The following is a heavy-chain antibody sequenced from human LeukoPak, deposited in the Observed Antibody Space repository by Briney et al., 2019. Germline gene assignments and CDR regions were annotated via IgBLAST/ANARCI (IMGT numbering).Heavy chain of an antibody. J-gene: IGHJ4*02. Sequence: GGSLRLSCAASGFTFSSYAMSWVRQAPGKGLEWVSAISGSGGSTYYADSVKGRFTISRDNSKNTLYLQMNSLRAEDTAVYYYARIYDSSGYSDYWGQGTLVTVSS. CDR1: GFTFSSYA. V-gene: IGHV3-23*01. CDR3: ARIYDSSGYSDY. D-gene: IGHD3-22*01. CDR2: ISGSGGST.